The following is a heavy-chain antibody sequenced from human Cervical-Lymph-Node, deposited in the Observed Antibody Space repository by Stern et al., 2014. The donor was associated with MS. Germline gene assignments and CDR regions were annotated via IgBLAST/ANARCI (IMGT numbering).Heavy chain of an antibody. CDR2: VYHSGSA. D-gene: IGHD2-2*01. J-gene: IGHJ4*02. V-gene: IGHV4-4*02. CDR1: GGSISSDNW. CDR3: ARDFEFQLQCD. Sequence: VQLEESGPGLVKPSGTLSLTCAVSGGSISSDNWWSWVRQPPGKGLEWIGEVYHSGSANYNQSLKSRVTMSVDKSKNQFSLRLTSVTAADTAVYYCARDFEFQLQCDWGQGALVTVSS.